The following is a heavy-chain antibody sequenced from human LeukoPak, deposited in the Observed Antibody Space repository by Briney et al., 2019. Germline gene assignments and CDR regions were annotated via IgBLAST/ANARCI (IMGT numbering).Heavy chain of an antibody. CDR2: IYYSGST. CDR3: ARQDYEAFFDY. Sequence: TSETLSLTCTVSGGSISSYYWSWIRQPPGKGLEWIGYIYYSGSTNYNPSLKSRVTISVDTSKNQFSLKLSSVTAADTAVYYCARQDYEAFFDYWGQGTLVTVSS. J-gene: IGHJ4*02. V-gene: IGHV4-59*08. CDR1: GGSISSYY. D-gene: IGHD3-16*01.